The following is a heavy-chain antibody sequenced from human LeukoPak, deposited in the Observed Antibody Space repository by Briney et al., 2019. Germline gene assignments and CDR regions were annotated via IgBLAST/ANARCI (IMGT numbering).Heavy chain of an antibody. CDR2: INHSGST. V-gene: IGHV4-34*01. J-gene: IGHJ4*02. Sequence: SETLSLTCAVYGGSFSGYYWSWIRQPPGKELEWIGEINHSGSTNYNPSLKSRVTISVDTSKNQFSLKLSSVTAADTAVYYCAAGSPTPFDYWGQGTLVTVSS. CDR1: GGSFSGYY. D-gene: IGHD3-10*01. CDR3: AAGSPTPFDY.